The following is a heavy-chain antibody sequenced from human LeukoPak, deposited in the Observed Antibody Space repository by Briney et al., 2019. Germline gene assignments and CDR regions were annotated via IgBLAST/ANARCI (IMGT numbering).Heavy chain of an antibody. CDR2: IRSKAYGGTT. CDR3: TRAPEYCTNGVCYVQYFDY. J-gene: IGHJ4*02. D-gene: IGHD2-8*01. Sequence: GGSLRLSCTASGFTFGDYAMSWFRQAPGKGLEWVGFIRSKAYGGTTEYAASVKGRFTISRDDSKSIAYLQMNSLKTEDTAVYYCTRAPEYCTNGVCYVQYFDYWGQGTLVTVSS. V-gene: IGHV3-49*03. CDR1: GFTFGDYA.